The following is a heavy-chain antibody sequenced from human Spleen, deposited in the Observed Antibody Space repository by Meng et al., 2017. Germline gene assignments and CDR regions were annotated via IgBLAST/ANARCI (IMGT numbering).Heavy chain of an antibody. J-gene: IGHJ5*02. CDR3: ARSPVGTLSPLDP. V-gene: IGHV4-31*01. Sequence: QVQLQESGPGQVKPSQTLSLTCNVSGGSISSGGYFWSWIRQHPGKGLEWIGYIYYSGSTHYNPSLKSQVTISLDTSKNHFSLSLSSVTAADTAVYYCARSPVGTLSPLDPWGQGTLVTVSS. CDR1: GGSISSGGYF. D-gene: IGHD1-26*01. CDR2: IYYSGST.